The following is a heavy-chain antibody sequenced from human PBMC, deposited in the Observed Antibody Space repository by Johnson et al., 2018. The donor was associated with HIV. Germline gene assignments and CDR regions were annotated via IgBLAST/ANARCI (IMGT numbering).Heavy chain of an antibody. CDR3: ARARGDFWSGYPAFDI. V-gene: IGHV3-11*04. CDR2: ISSSGTTI. Sequence: QVQLVESGGGLVKPGGSLRLSCAASGFTFSDYYMSWIRQAPVKGLEWVSCISSSGTTIYYANSVKGRFTISRDNSKNTLYLQMGSLRAEDMAVYYCARARGDFWSGYPAFDIWGQGTMVTVSS. D-gene: IGHD3-3*01. CDR1: GFTFSDYY. J-gene: IGHJ3*02.